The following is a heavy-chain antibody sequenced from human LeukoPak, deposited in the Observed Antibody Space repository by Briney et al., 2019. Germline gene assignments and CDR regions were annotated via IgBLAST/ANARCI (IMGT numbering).Heavy chain of an antibody. J-gene: IGHJ4*02. CDR3: ARKYGSGTSKIDY. D-gene: IGHD3-10*01. CDR1: GGSISSSSYY. Sequence: SETLSLTCIVSGGSISSSSYYWGWIRQPPGKGLEWIGSIYYSGSTYYNPSLKSRVTISVDTSKNQFSLKLSSVTAADTAVYYCARKYGSGTSKIDYWGQGTLVTVSS. CDR2: IYYSGST. V-gene: IGHV4-39*01.